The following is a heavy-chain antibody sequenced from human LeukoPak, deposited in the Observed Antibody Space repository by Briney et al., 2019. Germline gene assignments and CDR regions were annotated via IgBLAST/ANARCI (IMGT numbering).Heavy chain of an antibody. J-gene: IGHJ5*02. CDR3: ARARITGTRRVWFDP. CDR1: GYTINNYG. CDR2: INPNSGGT. V-gene: IGHV1-2*02. Sequence: GASVKVSCKASGYTINNYGISWVRQAPGQGLEWMGWINPNSGGTNYAQKFQGRVTMTRDTSISAAYMELSRLRSDDTAVYYCARARITGTRRVWFDPWGQGTLVTVSS. D-gene: IGHD1-20*01.